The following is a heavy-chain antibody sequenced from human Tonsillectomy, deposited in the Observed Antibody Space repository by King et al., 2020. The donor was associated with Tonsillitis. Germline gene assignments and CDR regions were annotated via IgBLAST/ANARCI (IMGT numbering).Heavy chain of an antibody. Sequence: VQLVESGGGVVQPGRSLRLSCAASGFTFSSYAMHWVRQAPGKGLEGVAVISYDGSNKYYADSVKGRFTISRDNSKNTLYLQMNSLRAEDTAVYYCARLVGYCSSTSCPLDYWGQGTLVTVSS. CDR3: ARLVGYCSSTSCPLDY. J-gene: IGHJ4*02. V-gene: IGHV3-30-3*01. CDR2: ISYDGSNK. CDR1: GFTFSSYA. D-gene: IGHD2-2*01.